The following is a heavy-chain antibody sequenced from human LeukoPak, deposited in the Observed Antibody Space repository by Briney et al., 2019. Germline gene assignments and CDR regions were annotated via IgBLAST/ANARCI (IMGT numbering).Heavy chain of an antibody. V-gene: IGHV3-21*05. D-gene: IGHD1-20*01. J-gene: IGHJ4*02. CDR3: ARDHNWAFDS. Sequence: GGSLRLSCAASGFTFSDYSMNWVRRAPGRGLEWISYIGLASGFVSYADSVKGRFSISSDTARNSVYLQMSSLRAEDTAVYYCARDHNWAFDSWGQGNLVTVSS. CDR2: IGLASGFV. CDR1: GFTFSDYS.